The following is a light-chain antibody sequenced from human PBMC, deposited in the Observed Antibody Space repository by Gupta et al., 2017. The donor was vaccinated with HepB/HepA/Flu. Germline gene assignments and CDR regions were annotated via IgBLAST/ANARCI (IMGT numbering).Light chain of an antibody. J-gene: IGKJ2*01. CDR3: QQEDNTPNT. CDR2: WAS. Sequence: DIVMTQSPDSLAVSLGERATINCKSSQSVLYSSNNKNYLAWYQQKPGQPPKLLIYWASTRESGVPDRFSGRGYGTDFTLTISSRQAEDVAVYYCQQEDNTPNTFGQGTXMDIK. CDR1: QSVLYSSNNKNY. V-gene: IGKV4-1*01.